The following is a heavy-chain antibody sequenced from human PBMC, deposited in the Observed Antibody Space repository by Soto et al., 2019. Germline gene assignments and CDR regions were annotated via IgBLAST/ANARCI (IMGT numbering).Heavy chain of an antibody. V-gene: IGHV4-61*01. Sequence: SETLSLTCTVSGGSVSSGSYYWSWIRQPPGKGLEWIGYIYYSGSTNYNPSLKSRVTISVDTSKNQFSLKLSSVTAADTAVYYCARDDLYDSSGYYLAPFDYWGQGTLVTAPQ. J-gene: IGHJ4*02. CDR1: GGSVSSGSYY. D-gene: IGHD3-22*01. CDR2: IYYSGST. CDR3: ARDDLYDSSGYYLAPFDY.